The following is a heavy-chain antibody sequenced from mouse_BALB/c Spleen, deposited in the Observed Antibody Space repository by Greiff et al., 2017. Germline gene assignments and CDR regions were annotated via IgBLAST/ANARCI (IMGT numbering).Heavy chain of an antibody. J-gene: IGHJ3*01. Sequence: DVKLQESGAELVKPGASVKLSCTASGFNIKDTYMHWVKQRPEQGLEWIGRIDPANGNTKYDPKFQGKATITADTSSNTAYLQLSSLTSEDTAVYYCARGDGGFAYWGQGTLVTVSA. D-gene: IGHD2-3*01. CDR3: ARGDGGFAY. V-gene: IGHV14-3*02. CDR1: GFNIKDTY. CDR2: IDPANGNT.